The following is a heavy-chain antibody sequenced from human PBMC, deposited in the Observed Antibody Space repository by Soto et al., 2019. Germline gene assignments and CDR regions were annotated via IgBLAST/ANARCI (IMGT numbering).Heavy chain of an antibody. Sequence: PGGSLRLSCVASGFTFSNFAMAWVRQAPGEGLEWVSAISGSGDDTFYADSVKGRFTISRDNSKNTLYLQMNSLRAEDTAVYFCAKDHAFSSRKPFDYWGQGTLVTVSS. V-gene: IGHV3-23*01. D-gene: IGHD6-6*01. J-gene: IGHJ4*02. CDR2: ISGSGDDT. CDR1: GFTFSNFA. CDR3: AKDHAFSSRKPFDY.